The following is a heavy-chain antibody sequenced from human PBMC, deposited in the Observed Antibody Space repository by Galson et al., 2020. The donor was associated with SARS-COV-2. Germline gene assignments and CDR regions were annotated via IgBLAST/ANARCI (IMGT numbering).Heavy chain of an antibody. CDR2: INPNSGGT. D-gene: IGHD6-13*01. J-gene: IGHJ5*02. V-gene: IGHV1-2*02. CDR3: ARDEIAAAVWRFDP. Sequence: ASVKVSCKASGYTFTGYYMHWVRQAPGQGLEWMGWINPNSGGTNYAQTFQGRVTMTRDTSISTAYMELSRLRSDDTAVYYCARDEIAAAVWRFDPWGQGTLVTVSS. CDR1: GYTFTGYY.